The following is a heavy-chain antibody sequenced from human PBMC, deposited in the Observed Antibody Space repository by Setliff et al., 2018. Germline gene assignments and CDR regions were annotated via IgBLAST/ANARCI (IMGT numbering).Heavy chain of an antibody. CDR3: ARGKTFFGAFIRAFDI. D-gene: IGHD3-3*01. Sequence: SETLSLTCAVYGGSFSTYYWIWIRQPPGKGLEWIGEINHSGSATYSPSLKSRVTISVDTSKNQFSLKLSSVTAADTAVYHCARGKTFFGAFIRAFDIWGQGRMVTVSS. CDR2: INHSGSA. V-gene: IGHV4-34*01. J-gene: IGHJ3*02. CDR1: GGSFSTYY.